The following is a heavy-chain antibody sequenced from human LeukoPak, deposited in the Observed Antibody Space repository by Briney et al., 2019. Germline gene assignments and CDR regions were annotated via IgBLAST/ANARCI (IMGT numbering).Heavy chain of an antibody. CDR3: AGEYCSGVTCRQGFDY. CDR1: GYXFTDYY. CDR2: INPNSGDT. J-gene: IGHJ4*02. D-gene: IGHD2-15*01. V-gene: IGHV1-2*02. Sequence: ASVKVSCRASGYXFTDYYMHWVRQAPGQGLEWMGWINPNSGDTNHAQIFQGRVTLTRDTSISTAYMELSSLRSDDSAVYYCAGEYCSGVTCRQGFDYWGQGTLVTVSS.